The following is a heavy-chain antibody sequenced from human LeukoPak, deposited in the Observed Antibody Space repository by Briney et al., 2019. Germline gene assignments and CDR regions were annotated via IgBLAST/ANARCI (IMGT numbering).Heavy chain of an antibody. CDR1: GYTFTDYY. D-gene: IGHD2-2*01. V-gene: IGHV1-2*02. CDR2: INPNSGGT. Sequence: ASVKVSCKASGYTFTDYYVHWVRQAPGQGLEWMGWINPNSGGTNYAQKFQGRVTMTRDTSISTAYMELSRLRSDDTAVYYCARDRPNLAYCSSTSCYALGYYYYGMDVWGQGTTVTVSS. CDR3: ARDRPNLAYCSSTSCYALGYYYYGMDV. J-gene: IGHJ6*02.